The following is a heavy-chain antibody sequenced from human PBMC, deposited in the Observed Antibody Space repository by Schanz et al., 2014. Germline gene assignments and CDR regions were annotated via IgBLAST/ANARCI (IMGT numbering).Heavy chain of an antibody. J-gene: IGHJ4*02. CDR1: GFTFSIYA. CDR2: ISGGGGTT. CDR3: VRDSFFAFDY. V-gene: IGHV3-23*01. Sequence: EVQLLESGGGLVQPGGSLRLSCSASGFTFSIYAMHWVRQAPGKGLEWVSAISGGGGTTYYTDSVKGRFTISRDNSKSTLYLQMNSLRAEDTAVYYCVRDSFFAFDYWGQGTLVTVSS. D-gene: IGHD3-3*01.